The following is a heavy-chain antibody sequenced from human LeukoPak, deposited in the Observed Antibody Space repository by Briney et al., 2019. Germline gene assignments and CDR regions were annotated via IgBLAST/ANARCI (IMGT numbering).Heavy chain of an antibody. D-gene: IGHD1-7*01. CDR1: GGSFSGYY. J-gene: IGHJ4*02. V-gene: IGHV4-34*01. CDR3: AREVTGTTRPFDY. Sequence: SETLSLTCAVYGGSFSGYYWSWIRQPPGRGLEWIGEINHSGSTNYNPSLKSRVTISVDTSKNQFSLKLSSVTAADTAVYYCAREVTGTTRPFDYWGQGTLVTVSS. CDR2: INHSGST.